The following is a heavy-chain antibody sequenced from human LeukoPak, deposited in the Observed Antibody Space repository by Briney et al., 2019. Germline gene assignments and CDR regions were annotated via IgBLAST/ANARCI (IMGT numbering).Heavy chain of an antibody. CDR1: EDTFTGYY. CDR2: VNPNNGVT. V-gene: IGHV1-2*02. J-gene: IGHJ6*02. CDR3: ATDHCTRTNCYEDYYHGMDV. Sequence: GASVKVSCKASEDTFTGYYIYWVGQAPGQGLEWMEWVNPNNGVTEYAQEFQGRVTMTRDTSLSTAYMELSRLRYDDTAVYYCATDHCTRTNCYEDYYHGMDVWGQGTTVTVSS. D-gene: IGHD2-2*01.